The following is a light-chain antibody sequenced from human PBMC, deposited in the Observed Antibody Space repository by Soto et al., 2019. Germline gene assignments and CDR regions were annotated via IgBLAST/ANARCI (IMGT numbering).Light chain of an antibody. J-gene: IGKJ4*01. CDR1: QSISSS. CDR2: AAS. Sequence: DILLTQPPSTLSLSTGERVTLTCRASQSISSSLAWYRHKPVQAPTLLIYAASNWEIGIPARFSGRGSGTAVSLPIGSLQPEDFAVFYCHQRSNWPPTFGGGTKV. V-gene: IGKV3-11*01. CDR3: HQRSNWPPT.